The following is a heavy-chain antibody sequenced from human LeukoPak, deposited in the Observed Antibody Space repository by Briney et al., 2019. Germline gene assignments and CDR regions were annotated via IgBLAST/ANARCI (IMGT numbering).Heavy chain of an antibody. V-gene: IGHV3-23*01. J-gene: IGHJ4*02. Sequence: GGSLRLSCAASGFTFSSYAMSWVRQAPGKGLEWVSAISGSGGSTYYADSVKGRFTISRDNSKNTLYLQMNSLRAEDTAVYYCAKEFSEAAGGTAYFDYWGQGTLVTVSS. D-gene: IGHD6-13*01. CDR2: ISGSGGST. CDR3: AKEFSEAAGGTAYFDY. CDR1: GFTFSSYA.